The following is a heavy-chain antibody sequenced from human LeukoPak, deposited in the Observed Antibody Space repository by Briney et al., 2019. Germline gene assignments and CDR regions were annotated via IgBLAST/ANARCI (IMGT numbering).Heavy chain of an antibody. CDR3: AQGRGYQLLNI. V-gene: IGHV3-30*18. Sequence: GGSLRLSCAASGFTFSSYGMHWVRLAPSKGREWVAVISFDGSNKYYADSVKGRFTLSRDNSKDTLYLQMNSLRAEDTAVYYCAQGRGYQLLNIWGQGTLVTVSS. CDR1: GFTFSSYG. J-gene: IGHJ4*02. D-gene: IGHD2-2*01. CDR2: ISFDGSNK.